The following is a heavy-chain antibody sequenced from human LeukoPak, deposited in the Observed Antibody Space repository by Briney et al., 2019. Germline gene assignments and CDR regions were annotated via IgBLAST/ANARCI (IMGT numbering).Heavy chain of an antibody. CDR2: INQDGSAK. V-gene: IGHV3-7*01. J-gene: IGHJ4*02. CDR3: GRTSRVNLVVVAEDY. CDR1: GFTFSSYC. Sequence: PGGSLRLSCADSGFTFSSYCMSWVRQAPGKGLEWVANINQDGSAKYYADSVKGRFTISRDNAKNSLYLQMNSLRAEDTAVYYCGRTSRVNLVVVAEDYWGQGTLVTVSS. D-gene: IGHD2-15*01.